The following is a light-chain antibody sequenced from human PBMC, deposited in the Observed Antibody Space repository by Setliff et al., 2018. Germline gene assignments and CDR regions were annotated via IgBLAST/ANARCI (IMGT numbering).Light chain of an antibody. J-gene: IGLJ2*01. CDR1: SSDVGGYDY. Sequence: QSVLAQPAAVSGSPGQSITISCTGTSSDVGGYDYVSWYQQHPGKAPKLMIYEVSKRPSGVSDRFSGSKSANTASLTISGPQTEDEADYYCLSYTSKTTHALFGGGTKVTVL. V-gene: IGLV2-14*01. CDR3: LSYTSKTTHAL. CDR2: EVS.